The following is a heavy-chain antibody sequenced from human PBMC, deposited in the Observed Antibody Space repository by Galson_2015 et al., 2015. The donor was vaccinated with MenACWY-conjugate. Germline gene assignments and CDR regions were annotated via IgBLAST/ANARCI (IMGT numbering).Heavy chain of an antibody. CDR1: GFTFSSYA. CDR2: ISGSGGST. J-gene: IGHJ6*02. Sequence: SLRLSCAASGFTFSSYAMSWVRQAPGKGLEWVSAISGSGGSTYYADSVKGRFTISRDNSKNTLYLQMNSLRAEDTAVCYCAKSDCSGGSCYYYYGMDVWGQGTTVTVSS. CDR3: AKSDCSGGSCYYYYGMDV. V-gene: IGHV3-23*01. D-gene: IGHD2-15*01.